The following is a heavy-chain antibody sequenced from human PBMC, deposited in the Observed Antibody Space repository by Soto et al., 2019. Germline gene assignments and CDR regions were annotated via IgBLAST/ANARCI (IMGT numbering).Heavy chain of an antibody. D-gene: IGHD3-10*01. Sequence: SETLSLTCTVSGDSITRNNYFWAWIRQPPGKGLEWIGSIYYSGTTYYNPSLNSRVTMSVDRSKNQFSLRLSSVTAADTAVYYCARHRVIYGSGRYDEHDYWSQGTLVTVS. CDR1: GDSITRNNYF. J-gene: IGHJ4*02. CDR3: ARHRVIYGSGRYDEHDY. CDR2: IYYSGTT. V-gene: IGHV4-39*01.